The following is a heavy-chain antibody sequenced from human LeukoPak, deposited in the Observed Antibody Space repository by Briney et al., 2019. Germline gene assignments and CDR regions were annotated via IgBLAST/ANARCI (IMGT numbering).Heavy chain of an antibody. CDR3: ARGYSSGYRIDY. CDR2: INGDGSNT. CDR1: GFTFRNYW. D-gene: IGHD3-22*01. V-gene: IGHV3-74*01. Sequence: GGSLRLSCAASGFTFRNYWMHWVRQAPGKGLVWVSRINGDGSNTSYADSVKGRFTISRDNARNTLYLQMNSLRVEDTAVHYCARGYSSGYRIDYWGQGTLVTVSS. J-gene: IGHJ4*02.